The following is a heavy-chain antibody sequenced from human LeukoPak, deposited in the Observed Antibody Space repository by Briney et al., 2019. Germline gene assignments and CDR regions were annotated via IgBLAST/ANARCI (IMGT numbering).Heavy chain of an antibody. CDR2: IYPGDSDT. CDR3: ARQGVDGLQPGADWFDP. D-gene: IGHD5-24*01. CDR1: GYSFTSYW. Sequence: GASLKISCKGSGYSFTSYWIGWVRQMPGKGLEWMGIIYPGDSDTRYSPSFQGQVTISADKSISTAYLQWSSLKASDTAMYYCARQGVDGLQPGADWFDPWGQGTLVTVSS. V-gene: IGHV5-51*01. J-gene: IGHJ5*02.